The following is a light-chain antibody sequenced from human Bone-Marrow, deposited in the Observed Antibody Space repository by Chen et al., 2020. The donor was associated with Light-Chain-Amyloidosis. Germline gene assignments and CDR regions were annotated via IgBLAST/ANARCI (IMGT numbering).Light chain of an antibody. CDR3: QQCDNIPYT. CDR1: QAISSS. Sequence: DIQMTQSPSSLSASVEDRVTITCQASQAISSSVNWYQQKQGEAPKLLIYDTSILETGVPSRFRGSGSGTHFTFTISSLQSEDFATYYCQQCDNIPYTFGQGTKLEIK. CDR2: DTS. J-gene: IGKJ2*01. V-gene: IGKV1-33*01.